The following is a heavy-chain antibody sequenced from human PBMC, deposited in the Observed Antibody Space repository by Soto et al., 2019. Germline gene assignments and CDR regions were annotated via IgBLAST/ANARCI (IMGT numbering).Heavy chain of an antibody. CDR1: GGSISSDYW. CDR2: IYHTGGT. D-gene: IGHD3-10*01. CDR3: ARGVTVGRGPIIIVYYFDY. J-gene: IGHJ4*02. V-gene: IGHV4-4*02. Sequence: PSDTISLTCAVSGGSISSDYWWIFFRQAPGKGREWIGEIYHTGGTNSNPSLESRVTISVDKSKNQFSLKLNSLTAADTAVYYCARGVTVGRGPIIIVYYFDYWGQGTLVTVSS.